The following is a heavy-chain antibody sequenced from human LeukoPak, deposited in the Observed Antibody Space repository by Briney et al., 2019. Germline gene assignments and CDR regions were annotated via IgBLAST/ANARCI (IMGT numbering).Heavy chain of an antibody. V-gene: IGHV3-23*01. CDR3: AKGGDYYYDSSGYFDY. CDR2: IFPTSREI. CDR1: GFTFSSFA. J-gene: IGHJ4*02. Sequence: GGSLRLSCAASGFTFSSFAMIWVRQPPGKWLEWVSSIFPTSREIHYADSVRGRFTISRDNSKNTLYLQMNSLKTEDTAVYYCAKGGDYYYDSSGYFDYWGQGTLVTVSS. D-gene: IGHD3-22*01.